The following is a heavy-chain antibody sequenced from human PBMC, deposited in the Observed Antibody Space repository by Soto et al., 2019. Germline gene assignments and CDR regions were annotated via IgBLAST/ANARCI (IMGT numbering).Heavy chain of an antibody. D-gene: IGHD3-22*01. V-gene: IGHV3-11*01. CDR1: GFTFSDYY. CDR2: ITSSGSTI. Sequence: QVQLVESGGGLVKPGGSLRLSCAASGFTFSDYYMSWIRQAPGKGLEWVSYITSSGSTIYYADSVKGRFTISRDNAKNSLYLQMNSVRAEDTTVYYCASLAYYYDSSGYNGAFDLWGQGTMVTVSS. J-gene: IGHJ3*01. CDR3: ASLAYYYDSSGYNGAFDL.